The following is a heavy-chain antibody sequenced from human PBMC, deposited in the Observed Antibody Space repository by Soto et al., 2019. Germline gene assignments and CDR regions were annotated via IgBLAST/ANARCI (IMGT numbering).Heavy chain of an antibody. J-gene: IGHJ5*02. D-gene: IGHD3-22*01. CDR3: ARHVRHYYDSSGYVNWFDP. Sequence: SETLSLTCTVSGGSISSRGYYWSWIRQPPGKGLEWIGCIYYSGSTYYNPSLKSRVTISVDTSKNQFSLKLSSVTAADTAVYYCARHVRHYYDSSGYVNWFDPWGQGTLVTVSS. CDR1: GGSISSRGYY. V-gene: IGHV4-39*01. CDR2: IYYSGST.